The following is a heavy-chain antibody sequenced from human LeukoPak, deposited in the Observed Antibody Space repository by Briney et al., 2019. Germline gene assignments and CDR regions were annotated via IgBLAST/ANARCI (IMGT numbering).Heavy chain of an antibody. D-gene: IGHD6-13*01. Sequence: GSLRLSCAASGFTFNNYAMHWVRQAPGKGLEWVAVISYDGSNKYYADSVRGRFTISRDNSKNALYLQMNSLRVEDTAVYYCAIDWIQYSSSWYGGDYWGQGTLVTVSS. CDR1: GFTFNNYA. CDR2: ISYDGSNK. CDR3: AIDWIQYSSSWYGGDY. V-gene: IGHV3-30*04. J-gene: IGHJ4*02.